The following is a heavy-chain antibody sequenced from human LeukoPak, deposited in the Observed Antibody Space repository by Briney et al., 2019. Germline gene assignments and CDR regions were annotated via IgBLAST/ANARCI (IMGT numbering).Heavy chain of an antibody. CDR2: ISGSGGST. D-gene: IGHD4-11*01. J-gene: IGHJ5*02. V-gene: IGHV3-23*01. CDR3: AKDTDYSNYRWFDP. CDR1: GFSFDDAG. Sequence: GGSLRLSCAASGFSFDDAGMSWVRQAPGKGLEWVSVISGSGGSTYYADSVKGRFTISRDNSKNTLYLQMNSLRAEDTAVYYCAKDTDYSNYRWFDPWGQGTLVTVSS.